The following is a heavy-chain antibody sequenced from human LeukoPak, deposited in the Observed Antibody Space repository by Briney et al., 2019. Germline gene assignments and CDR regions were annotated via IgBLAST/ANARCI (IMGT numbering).Heavy chain of an antibody. D-gene: IGHD2-15*01. CDR2: ISYDGSNI. V-gene: IGHV3-30-3*01. Sequence: GGSLRLSCAASGFTFSSYAMHWVRQAPGKGLEWVAVISYDGSNIYYADSVKGRFTISRDNSKNTLYLQMNSLRAEDTAVYYCARDGRYCSGGSCPRAIYYYYYGMDVWGQGTTVTVSS. CDR3: ARDGRYCSGGSCPRAIYYYYYGMDV. CDR1: GFTFSSYA. J-gene: IGHJ6*02.